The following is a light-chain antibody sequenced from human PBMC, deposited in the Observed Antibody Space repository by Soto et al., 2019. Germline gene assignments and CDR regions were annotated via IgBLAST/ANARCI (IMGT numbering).Light chain of an antibody. CDR3: QQYKSVPYT. V-gene: IGKV1-5*03. CDR1: QNIDTW. CDR2: KAS. Sequence: DIQMTQSPSTLSASIGDRVTITCRASQNIDTWLAWYHQKPGQAPNLLIYKASILQIGVPSRFRGSGSRTEFSLTINSLQHDDFATYYCQQYKSVPYTFGQGTKLEI. J-gene: IGKJ2*01.